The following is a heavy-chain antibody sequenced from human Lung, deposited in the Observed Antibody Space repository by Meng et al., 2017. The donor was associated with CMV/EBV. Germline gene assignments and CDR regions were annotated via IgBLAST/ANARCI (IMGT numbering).Heavy chain of an antibody. CDR1: GGSFSGYY. CDR3: ARGRYDFWSGYYRGYFDY. J-gene: IGHJ4*02. V-gene: IGHV4-34*01. D-gene: IGHD3-3*01. Sequence: SETXSLXCAVYGGSFSGYYWSWIRQPPGKGLEWIGEINHSGSTNYNPSLKSRVTISVDTSKNQFSLKLSSVTAADTAVYYCARGRYDFWSGYYRGYFDYWXQGTLVTVSS. CDR2: INHSGST.